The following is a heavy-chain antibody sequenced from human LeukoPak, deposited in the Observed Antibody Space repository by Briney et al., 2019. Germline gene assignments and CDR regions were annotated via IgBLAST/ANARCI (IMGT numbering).Heavy chain of an antibody. CDR1: GGSVSSRSYY. CDR3: ARLVLGYCTSPSCPGDPYYYGMDV. J-gene: IGHJ6*02. Sequence: SETLSLTCTVSGGSVSSRSYYWGWIRQPPGKGLEWIGSIYYSGSTSYNPSLKSRVTISVDTSKNQFSLKLSSVTAADTAVYYCARLVLGYCTSPSCPGDPYYYGMDVWGQGTTVTVSS. V-gene: IGHV4-39*01. CDR2: IYYSGST. D-gene: IGHD2-2*01.